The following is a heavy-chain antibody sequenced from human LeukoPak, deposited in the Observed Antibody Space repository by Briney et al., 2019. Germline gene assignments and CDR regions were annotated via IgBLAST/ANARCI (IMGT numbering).Heavy chain of an antibody. CDR3: ARGDFDYSNVFDS. J-gene: IGHJ4*02. CDR2: IYYSGST. V-gene: IGHV4-59*01. Sequence: SETLSLTCTVSGGSISSYYWSWIRQPPGKGLEWIGYIYYSGSTNYNPSLKSRVTISVDTSKNQFSLNLSSVTAADTAVYYCARGDFDYSNVFDSWGQGTLVTVSS. CDR1: GGSISSYY. D-gene: IGHD4-11*01.